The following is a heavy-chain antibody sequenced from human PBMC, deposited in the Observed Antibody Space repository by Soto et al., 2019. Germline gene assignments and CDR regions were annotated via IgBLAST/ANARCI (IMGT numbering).Heavy chain of an antibody. D-gene: IGHD5-12*01. CDR1: GFNFNTYT. CDR2: ISYGSTYK. Sequence: QVQLVESGGGVVQPGRSLTVSCAASGFNFNTYTIHWVRQAPGKGLEWVAVISYGSTYKYYADSVKGRFPISRDDSKNTLSLQMNNMTVGDTAVYYCERARCSGWHYLALWGQGTLVTVSS. V-gene: IGHV3-30-3*01. CDR3: ERARCSGWHYLAL. J-gene: IGHJ4*02.